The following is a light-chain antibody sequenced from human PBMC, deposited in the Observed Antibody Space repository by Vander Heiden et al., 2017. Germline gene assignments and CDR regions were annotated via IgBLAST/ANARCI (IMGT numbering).Light chain of an antibody. CDR3: RQALQPPWT. CDR1: QSLLHSNGYNY. V-gene: IGKV2-28*01. Sequence: DIVMTQSPLSLPVTPGAPASISCRSSQSLLHSNGYNYLDWYLQKPGHSPQLLIYFVSNRSSGVPDRFSGSGSGTDFTLTISRVEAEDVGVYYCRQALQPPWTFGQGTKVEIK. J-gene: IGKJ1*01. CDR2: FVS.